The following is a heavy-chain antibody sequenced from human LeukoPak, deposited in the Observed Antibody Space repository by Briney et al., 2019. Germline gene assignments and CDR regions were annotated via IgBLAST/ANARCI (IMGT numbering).Heavy chain of an antibody. Sequence: AGGSLRLSCAASGFAFSSYSMNWVRQAPGKGLEWVSYITSSSRAIYYADSVKGRFTISRDNAKNSLYLQMNSLRAEDTAVYYCARKSGSSGYHFDYWGQGTVVTVSS. CDR2: ITSSSRAI. CDR3: ARKSGSSGYHFDY. CDR1: GFAFSSYS. J-gene: IGHJ4*02. V-gene: IGHV3-48*01. D-gene: IGHD3-22*01.